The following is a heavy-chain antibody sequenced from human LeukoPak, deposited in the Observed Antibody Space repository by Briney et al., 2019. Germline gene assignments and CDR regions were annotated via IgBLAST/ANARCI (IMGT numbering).Heavy chain of an antibody. J-gene: IGHJ4*02. D-gene: IGHD3-3*01. V-gene: IGHV3-11*01. CDR1: GFTFSDYY. CDR3: AREGLIYGGVIPFFDY. Sequence: GGSLRLSCAASGFTFSDYYMGWVRQAPGKGLEWVSYIDMSGTTIYYADSVKGRFTIFRDNAKNSLFLQMNSLKSEDTAVYYCAREGLIYGGVIPFFDYWGQGTLVTVSS. CDR2: IDMSGTTI.